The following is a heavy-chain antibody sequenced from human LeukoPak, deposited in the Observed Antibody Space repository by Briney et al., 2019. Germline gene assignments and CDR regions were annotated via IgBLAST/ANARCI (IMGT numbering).Heavy chain of an antibody. Sequence: GGSLRLSCAASGFTFSSYAMHWVRQAPGKGLEWVAFIQYDGSNKYYADSVKGRFTISRDNSKNTLYLQMNSLRVEDSAVYYCTRRGAVAGTLDYWGQGTLVTASS. D-gene: IGHD6-19*01. J-gene: IGHJ4*02. V-gene: IGHV3-30*04. CDR1: GFTFSSYA. CDR3: TRRGAVAGTLDY. CDR2: IQYDGSNK.